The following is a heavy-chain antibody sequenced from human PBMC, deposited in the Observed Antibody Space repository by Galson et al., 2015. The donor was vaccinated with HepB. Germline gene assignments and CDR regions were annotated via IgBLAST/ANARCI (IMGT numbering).Heavy chain of an antibody. Sequence: SLRLSCAASGFTFSSYGMHWVRQAPGKGLEWVAVIWYDGSNEHYVDSVKGRFTISRDNSKNTLYLQMNSLRAEDTAVYYCARDRLTGSSWDYYYNYGMDVWGQGTTVTASS. CDR2: IWYDGSNE. V-gene: IGHV3-33*08. D-gene: IGHD3-10*01. CDR1: GFTFSSYG. CDR3: ARDRLTGSSWDYYYNYGMDV. J-gene: IGHJ6*02.